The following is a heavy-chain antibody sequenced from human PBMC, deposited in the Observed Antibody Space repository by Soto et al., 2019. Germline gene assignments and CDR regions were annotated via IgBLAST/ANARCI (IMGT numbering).Heavy chain of an antibody. D-gene: IGHD4-4*01. CDR3: ARDPVPTEYYFDY. J-gene: IGHJ4*02. Sequence: SVKVSCKASGGTFSSYAISWVRQAPGQGLEWMGGIIPIFGTANYAQKFQGRVTITADESTSTAYMELSSLRSEDTAVYYCARDPVPTEYYFDYWGQGTLVTVSS. V-gene: IGHV1-69*13. CDR1: GGTFSSYA. CDR2: IIPIFGTA.